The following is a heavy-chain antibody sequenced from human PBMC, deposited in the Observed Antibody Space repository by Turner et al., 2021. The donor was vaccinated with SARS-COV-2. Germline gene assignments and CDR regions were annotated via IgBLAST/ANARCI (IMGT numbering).Heavy chain of an antibody. J-gene: IGHJ4*02. CDR3: AKDLWPYGDYARFDY. V-gene: IGHV3-23*01. Sequence: EVQLLESGGGLVQPGGSLRLSCADYGFTFSSYAMSWVRQAPGKGLEWVSAISGSGRSTYYADSVKGRFTISRDNSKNTLYLQMNSLRAEDTAIYYCAKDLWPYGDYARFDYWGQGTLVTVSS. CDR2: ISGSGRST. D-gene: IGHD4-17*01. CDR1: GFTFSSYA.